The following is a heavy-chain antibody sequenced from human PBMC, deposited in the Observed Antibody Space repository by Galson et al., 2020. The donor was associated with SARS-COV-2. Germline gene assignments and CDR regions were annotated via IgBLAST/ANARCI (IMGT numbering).Heavy chain of an antibody. J-gene: IGHJ4*02. CDR3: ARQHYSRSQFSLYHFDI. D-gene: IGHD6-13*01. CDR2: VYYTGST. Sequence: ASETLSLTCTVSGGSIASPFFYWGWIRQPPGKGLEWIGSVYYTGSTYHSPSLQSPVAISIDTSRNHYSLNLNSVTAADTAVYYCARQHYSRSQFSLYHFDIWGPGTLVSVSS. V-gene: IGHV4-39*01. CDR1: GGSIASPFFY.